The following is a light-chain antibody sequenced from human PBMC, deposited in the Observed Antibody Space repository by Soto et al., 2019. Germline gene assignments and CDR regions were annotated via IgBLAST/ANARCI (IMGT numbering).Light chain of an antibody. CDR3: LDASYLRWR. CDR2: GAS. CDR1: QGISSY. Sequence: SRSSPSPSIRTIVTITCRASQGISSYLAWFQQRPGKATKLLIYGASGLQNGVPSRFSGSGSGTDFTLTIIVLQAEDFTPYFCLDASYLRWRFGEG. J-gene: IGKJ5*01. V-gene: IGKV1-6*01.